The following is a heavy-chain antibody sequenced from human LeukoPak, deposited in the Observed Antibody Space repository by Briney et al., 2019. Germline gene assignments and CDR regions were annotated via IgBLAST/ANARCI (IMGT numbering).Heavy chain of an antibody. D-gene: IGHD5/OR15-5a*01. CDR3: ARDFYDTRPKYYFDY. V-gene: IGHV1-46*01. CDR1: GYTFTSYY. Sequence: ASVKVSCKASGYTFTSYYMHWVRQAPGQGLEWMGIINPSGGSTSYAQKFQGRVTMTRDMSTSTVYMELSSLRSEDPAVYYCARDFYDTRPKYYFDYWGQGTLVTVSS. J-gene: IGHJ4*02. CDR2: INPSGGST.